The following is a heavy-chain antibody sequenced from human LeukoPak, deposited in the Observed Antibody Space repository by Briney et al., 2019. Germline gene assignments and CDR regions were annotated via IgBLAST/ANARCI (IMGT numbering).Heavy chain of an antibody. CDR2: VNPNSGGT. D-gene: IGHD6-13*01. CDR3: ARLAAGTRVVLDP. Sequence: ASVKVSCKASGYTFTSYGISWVRQAPGQGLEWMGWVNPNSGGTNYAQKFQGRVTMTRDTSISTAYMELSWLRSDDTAVYYCARLAAGTRVVLDPWGQGTPVTVSS. V-gene: IGHV1-2*02. CDR1: GYTFTSYG. J-gene: IGHJ5*02.